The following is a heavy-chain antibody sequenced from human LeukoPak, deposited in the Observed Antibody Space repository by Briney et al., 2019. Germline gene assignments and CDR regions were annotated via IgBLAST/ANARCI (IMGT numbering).Heavy chain of an antibody. CDR2: ISGSGGTT. CDR1: GFTFSSYA. J-gene: IGHJ4*02. CDR3: AKVGTMIVVVNHFDY. D-gene: IGHD3-22*01. Sequence: AGGSLRLSCAASGFTFSSYAMSWVRQAPGKGLEWVSAISGSGGTTYYADSAKGRFTISRDNSKNTLYLQMNSLRAEDTAVYYCAKVGTMIVVVNHFDYWGQGTLVTVSS. V-gene: IGHV3-23*01.